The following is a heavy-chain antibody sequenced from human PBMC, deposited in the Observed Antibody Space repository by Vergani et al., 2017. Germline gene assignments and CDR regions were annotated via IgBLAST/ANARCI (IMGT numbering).Heavy chain of an antibody. CDR3: ARGLWFGELLPPGYYGMDV. CDR2: INPNSGGT. V-gene: IGHV1-2*04. J-gene: IGHJ6*02. Sequence: QVQLVQSGAEVKKPGASVKVSCKASGYTFTGYYMHWVRQAPGQGLEWMGWINPNSGGTNYAQKFQGWVTMTRDTSISTAYRGLSSLRSEDTAVYYCARGLWFGELLPPGYYGMDVWGQGTTVTVSS. D-gene: IGHD3-10*01. CDR1: GYTFTGYY.